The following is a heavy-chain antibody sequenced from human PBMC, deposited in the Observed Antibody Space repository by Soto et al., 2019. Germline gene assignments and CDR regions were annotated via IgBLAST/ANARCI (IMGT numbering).Heavy chain of an antibody. CDR1: GFSLSTSGVG. J-gene: IGHJ4*02. D-gene: IGHD5-12*01. Sequence: QITLKESGPTLVKPTQTLTLTCTFSGFSLSTSGVGVGWIRQPPGKALEWLALFYWDDDTRYNPSLKNRLTXTMXTSKTQVVLTMTNMDPVDTATFYCARRWLADYFDYWGQGTLITVSS. CDR3: ARRWLADYFDY. CDR2: FYWDDDT. V-gene: IGHV2-5*02.